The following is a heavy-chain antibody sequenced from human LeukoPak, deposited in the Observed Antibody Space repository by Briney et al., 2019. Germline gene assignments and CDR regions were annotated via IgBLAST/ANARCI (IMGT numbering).Heavy chain of an antibody. D-gene: IGHD1-26*01. V-gene: IGHV1-69*13. Sequence: ASVKVSFKASGGAFNSYAISWGRQAPGQGNEWMGGIIPIFGTANYTQKFQGRVTITADESTSTAYMELSSLRSEDTAVYYCAGYSGSYPMDYWGQGTLVTVSS. CDR2: IIPIFGTA. CDR3: AGYSGSYPMDY. J-gene: IGHJ4*02. CDR1: GGAFNSYA.